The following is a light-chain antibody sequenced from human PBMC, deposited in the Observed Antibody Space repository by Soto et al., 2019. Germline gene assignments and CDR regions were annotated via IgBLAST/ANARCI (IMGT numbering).Light chain of an antibody. Sequence: QSVLPQPPSASGTPGPRVTLSCSGSSSNIGSNYVYWYQQLPGTAPKLLIYRNNQRPSGVPDRFSGSKSGTSASLAISGLRSEDEADYYCAAWEDSLSGPVFGGGTKLTVL. CDR3: AAWEDSLSGPV. J-gene: IGLJ2*01. CDR2: RNN. CDR1: SSNIGSNY. V-gene: IGLV1-47*01.